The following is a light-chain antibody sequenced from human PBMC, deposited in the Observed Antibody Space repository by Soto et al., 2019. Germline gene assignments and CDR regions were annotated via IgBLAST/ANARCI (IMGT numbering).Light chain of an antibody. CDR3: CSYGGSFYV. V-gene: IGLV2-11*01. J-gene: IGLJ1*01. Sequence: QSVLTQPHSVSGSPGQSVAISCSGTSSDVGGYNYVSWYQQHPGKAPKLIIFDVNKRPSGVPDRFSGSKSGSTASLTISGIKAEDEADYYCCSYGGSFYVVGTGTKVXVL. CDR2: DVN. CDR1: SSDVGGYNY.